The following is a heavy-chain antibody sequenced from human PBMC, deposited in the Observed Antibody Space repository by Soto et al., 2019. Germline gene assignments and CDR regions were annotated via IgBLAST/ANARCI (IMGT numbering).Heavy chain of an antibody. D-gene: IGHD6-6*01. CDR1: GGSISSGGYY. V-gene: IGHV4-31*03. J-gene: IGHJ6*02. CDR2: NYYSGIT. CDR3: ARGSSIAGLYYGMDV. Sequence: SETLSLTCTVSGGSISSGGYYWTWIRQHPGKGLEWIGYNYYSGITSYNPSLKSRVTISLDTSKNQFSLKLSSVTAADTAVYYCARGSSIAGLYYGMDVWGQGTTVTVS.